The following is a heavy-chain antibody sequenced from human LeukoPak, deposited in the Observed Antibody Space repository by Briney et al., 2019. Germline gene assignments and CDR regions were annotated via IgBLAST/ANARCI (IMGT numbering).Heavy chain of an antibody. D-gene: IGHD6-13*01. J-gene: IGHJ4*02. V-gene: IGHV3-23*01. Sequence: GGSLRLSCAASGFTFSSYAMSWVRQAPGKGLEWVSAISGSGDSTYYGDSVKGRFTISRDNAKNSLYLQMNSLRAEDTAVYYCARDWYGIDYWGQGTLVTVSS. CDR3: ARDWYGIDY. CDR2: ISGSGDST. CDR1: GFTFSSYA.